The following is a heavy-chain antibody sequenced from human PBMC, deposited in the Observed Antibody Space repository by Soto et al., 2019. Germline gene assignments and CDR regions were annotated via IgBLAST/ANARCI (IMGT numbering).Heavy chain of an antibody. J-gene: IGHJ3*02. CDR3: ARTSAALAFDI. D-gene: IGHD6-25*01. Sequence: QTGGSLRLSCAASGFTFSSYWMHWVRQAPGKGLVWVSRINSDGSSTSYADSVKGRFTISRDNAENTLYLQMNSLRAEDTAVYYCARTSAALAFDIWGQGTMVTVSS. CDR1: GFTFSSYW. CDR2: INSDGSST. V-gene: IGHV3-74*01.